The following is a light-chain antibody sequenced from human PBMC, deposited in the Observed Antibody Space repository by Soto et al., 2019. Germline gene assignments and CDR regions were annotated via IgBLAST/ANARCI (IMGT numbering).Light chain of an antibody. J-gene: IGLJ1*01. Sequence: QSALTQPASVSGSPGQSITISCTGTNSDVGTYNLVSWYQQHPGKAPKLMIYEGSKRPSGVSNRFSGSKSGNTASLTISGLQAEDEADYYCSSYAGSSTYVFGTGTKLTVL. V-gene: IGLV2-23*01. CDR1: NSDVGTYNL. CDR2: EGS. CDR3: SSYAGSSTYV.